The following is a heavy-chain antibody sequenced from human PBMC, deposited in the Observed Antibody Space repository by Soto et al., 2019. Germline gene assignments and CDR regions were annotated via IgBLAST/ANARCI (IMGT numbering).Heavy chain of an antibody. J-gene: IGHJ4*02. D-gene: IGHD3-3*01. CDR3: AHRRYDFWSGYRSSRFDY. V-gene: IGHV2-5*02. Sequence: QITLKESGPTLVKPTQTLTLTCTFSGFSLSTSGVGVGWIRQPPGKALEWLALIYWDDDKRYSPSLKSRLTITKDTSKNQVVLTMTNIDPVDTATYYCAHRRYDFWSGYRSSRFDYWGQGTLVTVSS. CDR1: GFSLSTSGVG. CDR2: IYWDDDK.